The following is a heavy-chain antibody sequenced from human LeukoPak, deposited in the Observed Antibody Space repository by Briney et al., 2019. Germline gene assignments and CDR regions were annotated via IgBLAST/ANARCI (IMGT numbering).Heavy chain of an antibody. J-gene: IGHJ4*02. D-gene: IGHD3-22*01. CDR3: ARRAEYYYDSSGYSVYYFDY. CDR1: GFTFSDYY. V-gene: IGHV3-11*03. CDR2: ISSSSSYT. Sequence: GGSLRLSCAASGFTFSDYYMSWIRQAPGKGLEWVSYISSSSSYTNYADSVKGRFTISRDNAKNSLYPQMNSLRAEDTAVYYCARRAEYYYDSSGYSVYYFDYWGQGTLVTVSS.